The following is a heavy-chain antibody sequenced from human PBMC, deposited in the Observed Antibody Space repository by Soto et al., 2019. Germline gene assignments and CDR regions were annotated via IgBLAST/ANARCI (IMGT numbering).Heavy chain of an antibody. CDR3: ARQGYSGYDDFDY. V-gene: IGHV4-39*01. Sequence: QLQLQESGPGLVKPSETLSLTCTVSGGSISSSSYYWGWIRQPPGKGLEWIGSIYYSGSTYYNPSLKSRVTISVDTSKNQFSLKLSSVTAADTAVYYCARQGYSGYDDFDYWGQGTLVTVSS. J-gene: IGHJ4*02. CDR1: GGSISSSSYY. D-gene: IGHD5-12*01. CDR2: IYYSGST.